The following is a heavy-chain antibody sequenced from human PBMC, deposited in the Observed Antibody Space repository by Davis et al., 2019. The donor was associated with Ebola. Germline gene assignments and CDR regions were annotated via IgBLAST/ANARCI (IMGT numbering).Heavy chain of an antibody. CDR1: GYTFTGYD. CDR2: MNPNNGNT. V-gene: IGHV1-18*01. Sequence: AASVKVSCKASGYTFTGYDINWVRQATGQGLEWMGWMNPNNGNTNYAQKLQGRVTMTTDTSTSTAYMELRSLRSDDTAVYYCARAIWGSGADYWGQGTLVTVSS. D-gene: IGHD3-16*01. CDR3: ARAIWGSGADY. J-gene: IGHJ4*02.